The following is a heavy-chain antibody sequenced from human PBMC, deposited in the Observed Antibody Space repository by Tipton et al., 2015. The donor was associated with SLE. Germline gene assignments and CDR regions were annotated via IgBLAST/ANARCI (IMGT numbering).Heavy chain of an antibody. J-gene: IGHJ4*02. V-gene: IGHV1-18*01. CDR2: ISAYNGNT. CDR3: ARDVMVQGVIAAAFDS. Sequence: QSGPEVKKPGASVKVSCKASGYTFTSYGISWVRQAPGQGLEWMGWISAYNGNTNYAQKLQGRVTMTTDTSTSTAYMELRSLRSDGTAVYYCARDVMVQGVIAAAFDSWGQGTLVTVSS. CDR1: GYTFTSYG. D-gene: IGHD3-10*01.